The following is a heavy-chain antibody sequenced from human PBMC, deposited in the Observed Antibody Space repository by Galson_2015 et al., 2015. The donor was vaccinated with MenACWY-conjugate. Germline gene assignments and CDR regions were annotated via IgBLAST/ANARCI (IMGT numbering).Heavy chain of an antibody. CDR2: INPEGSRG. J-gene: IGHJ4*02. D-gene: IGHD3/OR15-3a*01. CDR3: AAWTADDNY. V-gene: IGHV3-7*01. Sequence: SLRLSCAASGFTFSNSWMNWIRQAPGKGLEWVANINPEGSRGTYVDSVKGRFTISRDNAQNSVYLEMNSLRPEDTAVYYCAAWTADDNYWAQGTLVTVSS. CDR1: GFTFSNSW.